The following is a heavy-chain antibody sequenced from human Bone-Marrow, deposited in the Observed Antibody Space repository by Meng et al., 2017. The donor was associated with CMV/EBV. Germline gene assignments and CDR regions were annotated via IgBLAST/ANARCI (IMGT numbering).Heavy chain of an antibody. CDR2: IYYSGST. J-gene: IGHJ4*01. V-gene: IGHV4-59*02. D-gene: IGHD3-22*01. CDR3: ARWQGDYHSSAYYYLDD. CDR1: GGSVTNYW. Sequence: SETLSLTCTVSGGSVTNYWWSWIRQPPAKGLEWIGNIYYSGSTYYNPSLKSRVTISIDTSKNQFSLRLDSVTTADTAVYFCARWQGDYHSSAYYYLDDWGHGTLVTVSS.